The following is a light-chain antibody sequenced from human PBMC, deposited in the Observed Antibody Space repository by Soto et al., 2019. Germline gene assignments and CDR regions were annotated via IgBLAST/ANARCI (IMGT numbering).Light chain of an antibody. CDR1: SYNIGAGYD. CDR3: QSYDSSLSGTLV. J-gene: IGLJ1*01. CDR2: GNS. V-gene: IGLV1-40*01. Sequence: QSVLTQPPSVSGAPGQRVTISCTGSSYNIGAGYDVHWYQQLPGTAPKLLIYGNSNRPSGVPDRFSGSKSGTSASLAITGLQAEDEADYYCQSYDSSLSGTLVFGTGTKVTVL.